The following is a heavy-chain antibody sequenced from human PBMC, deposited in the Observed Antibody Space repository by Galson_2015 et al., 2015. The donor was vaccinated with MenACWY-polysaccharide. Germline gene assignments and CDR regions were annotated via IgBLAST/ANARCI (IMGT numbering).Heavy chain of an antibody. CDR1: GDSITSGDYF. V-gene: IGHV4-30-4*08. CDR3: ASAPRPDSRFGCFAY. D-gene: IGHD6-13*01. CDR2: VSYRGGS. J-gene: IGHJ4*02. Sequence: PLSLTCAVSGDSITSGDYFWNWFRQPPGKGLEWIGYVSYRGGSNDNPSLRSRLAMSLDTSSHHFSLNLRSVTAADTAVYYCASAPRPDSRFGCFAYWVQGILFTVSA.